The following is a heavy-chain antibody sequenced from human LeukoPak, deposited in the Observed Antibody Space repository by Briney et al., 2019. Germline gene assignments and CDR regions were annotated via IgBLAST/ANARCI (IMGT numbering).Heavy chain of an antibody. D-gene: IGHD6-19*01. J-gene: IGHJ4*02. Sequence: GGSLRLSCAASGFTFSTYAMSWVRQAPGKGLEWVSAISGSGGSTYYADSVKGRFTISRDDSKNTLYLQMNSLRAEDTAVYYCARDQDSSGWLPGTTFDYWGQGTLVTVSS. V-gene: IGHV3-23*01. CDR2: ISGSGGST. CDR3: ARDQDSSGWLPGTTFDY. CDR1: GFTFSTYA.